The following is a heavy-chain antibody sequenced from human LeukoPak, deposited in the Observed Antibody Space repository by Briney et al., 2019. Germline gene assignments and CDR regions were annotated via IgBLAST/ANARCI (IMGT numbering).Heavy chain of an antibody. CDR2: ISSSGSII. CDR3: ARGDSSGYPDAFDI. CDR1: GFTFSSYE. J-gene: IGHJ3*02. V-gene: IGHV3-48*03. D-gene: IGHD3-22*01. Sequence: GGSLRLSCAASGFTFSSYEMIWVRQAPGKGLEWVSFISSSGSIIYYAASVRGRFTISRDNAKDSLYLQMNSLRAEDTAVYYCARGDSSGYPDAFDIWGQGTMVTVSS.